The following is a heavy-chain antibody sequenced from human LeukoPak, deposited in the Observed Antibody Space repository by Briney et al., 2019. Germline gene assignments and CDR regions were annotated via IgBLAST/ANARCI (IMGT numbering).Heavy chain of an antibody. CDR3: TRDLTGHYSIDY. D-gene: IGHD3-22*01. J-gene: IGHJ4*02. CDR2: IKQDGSEK. CDR1: GFTFSSYW. V-gene: IGHV3-7*01. Sequence: PPGGSLRLSCAASGFTFSSYWMSWVRQAPGKGLEWVANIKQDGSEKYYVDSVKGRFTISRDNSKNTLYLQVNSLRPDDTAVYYCTRDLTGHYSIDYWGQGTLVTVSS.